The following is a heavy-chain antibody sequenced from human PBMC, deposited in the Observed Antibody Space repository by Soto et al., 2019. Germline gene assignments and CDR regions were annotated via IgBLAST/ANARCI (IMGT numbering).Heavy chain of an antibody. J-gene: IGHJ4*01. Sequence: SETRSLTCIVSGGSVSNSNYYWGWIRQSPGKGLEWIGSVYYRGRSYSKSSVKSRVTISVDTSKNQFSLNLNSVTASDTAVYYCLSRGSSVLSLKYLDYWGPGALVSAFS. CDR2: VYYRGRS. CDR3: LSRGSSVLSLKYLDY. D-gene: IGHD3-16*01. CDR1: GGSVSNSNYY. V-gene: IGHV4-39*01.